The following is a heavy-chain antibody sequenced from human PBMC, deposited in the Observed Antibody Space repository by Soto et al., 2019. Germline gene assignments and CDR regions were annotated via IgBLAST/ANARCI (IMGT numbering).Heavy chain of an antibody. Sequence: QVQLVESGGGVVQPGRSLRLSCAASGFTFSSYGMHWVRQAPGKGLEWVAVISYDGSNKYYADSVKGRFTISRDNSKNTLYLQMNSLGAEDTAVYYCAKTFGGVYGFGGNYYYGMDVWGQGTTVTVSS. CDR1: GFTFSSYG. J-gene: IGHJ6*02. D-gene: IGHD2-15*01. CDR3: AKTFGGVYGFGGNYYYGMDV. V-gene: IGHV3-30*18. CDR2: ISYDGSNK.